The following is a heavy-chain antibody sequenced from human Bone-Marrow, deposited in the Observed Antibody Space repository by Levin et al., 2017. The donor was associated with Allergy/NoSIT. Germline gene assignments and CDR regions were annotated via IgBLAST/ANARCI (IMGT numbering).Heavy chain of an antibody. CDR2: MSGSGANT. Sequence: GASVKVSCAASGFTFSSYAMSWVRQAPGKGLEWVSAMSGSGANTYYADSVKGRFTISRDNSKNTLYLQMNSLRAEDTAVYYCAKGKYGDYAGGDYWGQGTLVTVSS. V-gene: IGHV3-23*01. CDR1: GFTFSSYA. J-gene: IGHJ4*02. CDR3: AKGKYGDYAGGDY. D-gene: IGHD4-17*01.